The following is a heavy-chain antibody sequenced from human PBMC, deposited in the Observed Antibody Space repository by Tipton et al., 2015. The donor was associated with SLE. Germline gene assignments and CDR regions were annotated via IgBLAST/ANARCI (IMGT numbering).Heavy chain of an antibody. J-gene: IGHJ6*02. Sequence: QLVQSGAEVKKPGASVKVSCKASGYTFTSYGISWVRQAPGQGLEWTGWISAYNGNTNYAQKLQGRVTMTTDTSTSTAYMELRSLSSEDSAVYFCARDNGDILTGLLYYHGMAVWGQGASVTVFS. V-gene: IGHV1-18*01. CDR2: ISAYNGNT. CDR1: GYTFTSYG. CDR3: ARDNGDILTGLLYYHGMAV. D-gene: IGHD3-9*01.